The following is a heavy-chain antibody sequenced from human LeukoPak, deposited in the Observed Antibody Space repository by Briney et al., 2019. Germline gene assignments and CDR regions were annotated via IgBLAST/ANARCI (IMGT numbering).Heavy chain of an antibody. CDR2: ISAYNGNT. J-gene: IGHJ4*02. D-gene: IGHD2-15*01. CDR3: ARDSGYCSGGSCRIDY. V-gene: IGHV1-18*01. Sequence: GASVKVSCKASGYTFTSCGISWVRQAPGQGLEWMGWISAYNGNTNYAQKLQGRVTMTTDTSTSTAYMELRSLRSDDTAVYYCARDSGYCSGGSCRIDYWGQGTLVTVSS. CDR1: GYTFTSCG.